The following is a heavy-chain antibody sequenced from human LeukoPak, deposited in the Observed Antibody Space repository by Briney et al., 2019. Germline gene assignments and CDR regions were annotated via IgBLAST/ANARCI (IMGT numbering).Heavy chain of an antibody. Sequence: PSETLSLTCAVYGGSFSGYYWSWIRQPPGKGLEWIGEINHSGSTNYNPSLKSRVTTSVDTSKNQFSLKLSSVTAADTAVYYCARGRSPRYYDFWSGYPFFDYWGQGTLVTVSS. D-gene: IGHD3-3*01. CDR2: INHSGST. CDR1: GGSFSGYY. CDR3: ARGRSPRYYDFWSGYPFFDY. J-gene: IGHJ4*02. V-gene: IGHV4-34*01.